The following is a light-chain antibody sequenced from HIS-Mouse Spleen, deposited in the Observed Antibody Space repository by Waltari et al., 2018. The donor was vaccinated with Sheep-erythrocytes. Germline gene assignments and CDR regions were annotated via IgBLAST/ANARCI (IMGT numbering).Light chain of an antibody. CDR1: SGSIASNY. V-gene: IGLV6-57*04. J-gene: IGLJ3*02. CDR3: QSYDSSNHGV. CDR2: EDN. Sequence: NFMLTQPHSVSESPGKTVTISCTRSSGSIASNYVQWYQQRPGSAPTTVIYEDNQRPPGGPDRCSGSIDSSSNSASLTISGLKTEDEADYYCQSYDSSNHGVFGGGTKLTVL.